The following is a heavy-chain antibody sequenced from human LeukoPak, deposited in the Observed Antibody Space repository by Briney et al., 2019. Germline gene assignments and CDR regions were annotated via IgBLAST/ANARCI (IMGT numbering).Heavy chain of an antibody. CDR1: GGSISSYY. D-gene: IGHD6-13*01. J-gene: IGHJ4*02. CDR3: ASYRSSPYYFDY. Sequence: SETLSLNCTVSGGSISSYYWSWIRQPPGKGLEWIGYIYYSGSTNYNPSLKSRVTISVDTSKNQFSLKLSSVTAADTAVYYCASYRSSPYYFDYWGQGTLVTVSS. CDR2: IYYSGST. V-gene: IGHV4-59*01.